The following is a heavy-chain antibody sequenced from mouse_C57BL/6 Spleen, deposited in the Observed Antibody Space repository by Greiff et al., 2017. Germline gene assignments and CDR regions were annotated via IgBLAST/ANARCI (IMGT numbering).Heavy chain of an antibody. V-gene: IGHV2-5*01. CDR2: IWRGGST. CDR1: GFSLTSYG. CDR3: AKADSSGYNYFDG. J-gene: IGHJ2*01. D-gene: IGHD3-2*02. Sequence: QVQLQQSGPGLVQPSQSLSITCTASGFSLTSYGVHWVRQSPGKGLEWLGVIWRGGSTDYNAAFMSRLSITKDNSKSQVFFKMNSLQADDTAIYYGAKADSSGYNYFDGWGKGATLTVSS.